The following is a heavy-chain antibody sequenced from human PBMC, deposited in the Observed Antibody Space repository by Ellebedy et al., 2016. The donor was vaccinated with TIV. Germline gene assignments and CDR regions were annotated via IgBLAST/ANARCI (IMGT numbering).Heavy chain of an antibody. D-gene: IGHD3-16*01. CDR3: AAEVGYYDYIWGSPPSAFDI. Sequence: SVKVSCXASGFTFTSSAVQWVRQARGQRLEWIGWIVVGSGNTNYAQKFQERVTITRDMSTSTAYMELSSLRSEDTAVYYCAAEVGYYDYIWGSPPSAFDIWGQGTMVTVSS. J-gene: IGHJ3*02. V-gene: IGHV1-58*01. CDR2: IVVGSGNT. CDR1: GFTFTSSA.